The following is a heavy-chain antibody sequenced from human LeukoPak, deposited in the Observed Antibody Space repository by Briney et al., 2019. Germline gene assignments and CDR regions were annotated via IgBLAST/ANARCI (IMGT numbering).Heavy chain of an antibody. CDR1: GFTFSTYS. CDR3: VKRDGYKYDY. D-gene: IGHD5-24*01. Sequence: GGSLRLSCAASGFTFSTYSMNWVRQAPGKGLEYVSAVSPNGGGTFYADSVKGRFTISRDNSKNTLFLQMSSLRPEDTAVYYCVKRDGYKYDYWGQGTLVTVSS. V-gene: IGHV3-64D*06. CDR2: VSPNGGGT. J-gene: IGHJ4*02.